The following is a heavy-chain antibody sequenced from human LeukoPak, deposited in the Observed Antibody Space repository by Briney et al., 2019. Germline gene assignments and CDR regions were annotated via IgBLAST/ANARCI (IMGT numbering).Heavy chain of an antibody. CDR2: IYYSGST. CDR3: AREPYSSSWYNWFDP. V-gene: IGHV4-59*01. J-gene: IGHJ5*02. Sequence: SETLSLTCTVSGGSISTYYWSWIRQPPGKGLEWIGFIYYSGSTNYNPSLRTRVTISVDTSKNQFSLKLNSVTAADTAVYYCAREPYSSSWYNWFDPWGQGTLVTVSS. CDR1: GGSISTYY. D-gene: IGHD6-13*01.